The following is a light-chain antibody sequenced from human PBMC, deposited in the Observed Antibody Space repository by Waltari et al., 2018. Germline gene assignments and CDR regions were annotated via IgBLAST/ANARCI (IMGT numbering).Light chain of an antibody. V-gene: IGLV1-51*01. J-gene: IGLJ3*02. CDR3: ATWDNSLTAVV. Sequence: QSVLTQPPSVSAAPGQKVTIPCSGSSSNIGNYFVSWYHQLPGATPKLLIYDANKRPSGIPDRFSASKSGTSATLDITGLQIGDEADYYCATWDNSLTAVVFGGGTKLTVL. CDR1: SSNIGNYF. CDR2: DAN.